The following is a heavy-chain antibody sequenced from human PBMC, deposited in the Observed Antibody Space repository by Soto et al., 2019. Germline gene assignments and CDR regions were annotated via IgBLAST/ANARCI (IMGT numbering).Heavy chain of an antibody. CDR1: GYTLTSYY. Sequence: GASVKVSCKAPGYTLTSYYMHWVRQAPGQGLEWMGIINPSGGSTIYAQKFQGRVTMTRDTSTSTAYMELSSLRSEDTTVYYCARDLGGWTDYWGQGTLVTVS. V-gene: IGHV1-46*01. D-gene: IGHD6-19*01. CDR2: INPSGGST. J-gene: IGHJ4*02. CDR3: ARDLGGWTDY.